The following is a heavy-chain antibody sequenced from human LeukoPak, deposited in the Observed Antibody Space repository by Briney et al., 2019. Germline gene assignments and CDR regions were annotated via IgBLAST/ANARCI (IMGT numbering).Heavy chain of an antibody. Sequence: PSETLSLTCAVYGGSFSGYYWRWIRQPPGKGRGWIGEIKHRGSNNYNRCLRSGVTISVDTSKNQFSLKLSSVTAADTAVYYCARAFNLTLSPRFDPWGQGTLVTVSS. CDR1: GGSFSGYY. V-gene: IGHV4-34*01. CDR3: ARAFNLTLSPRFDP. CDR2: IKHRGSN. D-gene: IGHD3-9*01. J-gene: IGHJ5*02.